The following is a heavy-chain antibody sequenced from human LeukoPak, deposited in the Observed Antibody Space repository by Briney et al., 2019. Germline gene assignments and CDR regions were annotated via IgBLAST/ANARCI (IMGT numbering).Heavy chain of an antibody. CDR2: ISYDGSNK. CDR3: ARDLYSSGWGGSFDY. Sequence: PGGSLRLSCAASEFTFSSYGMHWVRQAPGKGLEWVAVISYDGSNKYYADSVKGRFTISRDNSKNTQYLQMNSLRAEDTAVYYCARDLYSSGWGGSFDYWGQGTLVTVSS. D-gene: IGHD6-19*01. V-gene: IGHV3-30*03. CDR1: EFTFSSYG. J-gene: IGHJ4*02.